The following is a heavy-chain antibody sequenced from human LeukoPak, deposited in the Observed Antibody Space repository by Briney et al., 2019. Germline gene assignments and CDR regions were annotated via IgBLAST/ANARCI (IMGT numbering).Heavy chain of an antibody. V-gene: IGHV1-8*01. CDR1: GYTFTSYD. Sequence: ASVKVSCKASGYTFTSYDINWVRQATGQGLEWIGWMNPNSGNTGYAQKFQGRVTMTRNTSISTAYMELSSLRSEDTAVYYCARAVSDGDYLLSYYYYGMDVWGQGITVTVSS. CDR3: ARAVSDGDYLLSYYYYGMDV. CDR2: MNPNSGNT. D-gene: IGHD4-17*01. J-gene: IGHJ6*02.